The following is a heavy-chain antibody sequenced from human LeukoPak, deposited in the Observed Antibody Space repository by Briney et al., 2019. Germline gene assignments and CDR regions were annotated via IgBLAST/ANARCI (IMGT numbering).Heavy chain of an antibody. CDR2: INHSGST. CDR3: ATPSSGWSGNAFDI. CDR1: GGSFSGYY. D-gene: IGHD6-19*01. Sequence: SETLSLTCAVYGGSFSGYYWSWIRQPPGKGLEWIGEINHSGSTNYNPSLKSRVTISVDTSKNQFSLKLSSVTAADTAVYYCATPSSGWSGNAFDIWGQGTMVTVSS. V-gene: IGHV4-34*01. J-gene: IGHJ3*02.